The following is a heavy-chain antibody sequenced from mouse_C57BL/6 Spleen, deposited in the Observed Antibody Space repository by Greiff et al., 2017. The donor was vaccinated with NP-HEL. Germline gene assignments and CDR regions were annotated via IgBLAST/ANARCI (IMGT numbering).Heavy chain of an antibody. CDR1: GFTFSSYG. V-gene: IGHV5-6*01. D-gene: IGHD1-1*02. Sequence: EVQLVESGGDLVKPGGSLKLSCAASGFTFSSYGMSWVRQTPDKRLEWVATISSGGSYTYYHDSVKGRFTISRDNSKNTLYLQMSSLKSKDTAMYYCARDHGSYVAWFAYWGQGTLVTVSA. J-gene: IGHJ3*01. CDR2: ISSGGSYT. CDR3: ARDHGSYVAWFAY.